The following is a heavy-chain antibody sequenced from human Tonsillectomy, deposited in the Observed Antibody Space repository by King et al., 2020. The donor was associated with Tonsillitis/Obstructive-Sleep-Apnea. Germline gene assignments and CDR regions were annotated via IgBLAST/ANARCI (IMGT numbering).Heavy chain of an antibody. Sequence: VQLVESGGGLVQPGGSLRLSCAASGFTFSSYAMSWVRQAPGKGLEWVSGISDSGGSGSGGSTYYAESVKGRFTISRDNSKNTLYLQMKSLRVEDTAVDYCAEHFGVVIMHFDYWGQGTLVTVSS. CDR2: ISDSGGSGSGGST. D-gene: IGHD3-3*01. CDR1: GFTFSSYA. CDR3: AEHFGVVIMHFDY. J-gene: IGHJ4*02. V-gene: IGHV3-23*04.